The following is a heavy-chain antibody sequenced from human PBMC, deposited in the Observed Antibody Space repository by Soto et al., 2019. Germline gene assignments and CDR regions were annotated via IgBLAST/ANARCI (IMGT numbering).Heavy chain of an antibody. CDR2: ISDDGSNK. CDR1: GFIFSSYG. CDR3: VRGGPSYCGGDCYPRPI. V-gene: IGHV3-30*03. D-gene: IGHD2-21*02. J-gene: IGHJ3*02. Sequence: QVQLVESGGGVVQPERSLRLSCAASGFIFSSYGMHWVRQAPGKGLEWMAVISDDGSNKYYADSVKGRFTISRDNFKNTRYLQMNSLRPEDTAVYYCVRGGPSYCGGDCYPRPIWGQGAMVSVSS.